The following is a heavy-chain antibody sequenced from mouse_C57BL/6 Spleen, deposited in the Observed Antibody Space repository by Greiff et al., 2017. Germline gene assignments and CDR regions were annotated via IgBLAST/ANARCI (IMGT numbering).Heavy chain of an antibody. CDR2: IYPGSGST. CDR1: GYTFTSYW. Sequence: QVQLQQPGAELVKPGASVKMSCKASGYTFTSYWITWVKQRPGQGLEWIGDIYPGSGSTNYNEKFKSKATLTVATSSSTAYMQLSSLTSEDSAVYYCAIYYDYLWYFDVWGTGTTVTVSS. J-gene: IGHJ1*03. CDR3: AIYYDYLWYFDV. V-gene: IGHV1-55*01. D-gene: IGHD2-4*01.